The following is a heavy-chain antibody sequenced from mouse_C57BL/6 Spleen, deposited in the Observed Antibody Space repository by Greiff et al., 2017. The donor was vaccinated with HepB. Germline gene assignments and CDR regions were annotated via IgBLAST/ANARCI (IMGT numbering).Heavy chain of an antibody. D-gene: IGHD2-5*01. CDR1: GYTFTSYT. CDR2: INPSSGYT. J-gene: IGHJ4*01. Sequence: VQLQQSGAELARPGASVKMSCKASGYTFTSYTMHWVKQRPGQGLEWIGYINPSSGYTKYNQKFKDKATLTADKSSSTAYMQLSSLTSEDSAVYYWARGGSAYYSNFAMDYWGQGTSVTVSS. CDR3: ARGGSAYYSNFAMDY. V-gene: IGHV1-4*01.